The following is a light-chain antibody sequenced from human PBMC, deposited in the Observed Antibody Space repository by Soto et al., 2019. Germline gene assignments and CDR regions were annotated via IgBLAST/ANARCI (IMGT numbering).Light chain of an antibody. CDR1: QGISNY. V-gene: IGKV1-27*01. Sequence: DIQMTQSPSSLSASVGDRVTITCRASQGISNYLAWYQHKPGKVPKLLIYAASTLQSGVPSRFSGSGSGADFTLTISSLQPEYVATYYCQKYNSAQFTFGPGTKVDIK. CDR2: AAS. J-gene: IGKJ3*01. CDR3: QKYNSAQFT.